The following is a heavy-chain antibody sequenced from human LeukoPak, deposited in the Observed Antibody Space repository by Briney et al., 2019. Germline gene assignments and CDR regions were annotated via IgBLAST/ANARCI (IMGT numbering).Heavy chain of an antibody. CDR2: IYPGDSDT. D-gene: IGHD2-2*01. CDR1: GYSFTSYW. J-gene: IGHJ4*02. CDR3: AITLGYCSSTSCSNDY. V-gene: IGHV5-51*01. Sequence: GESLKISCKGSGYSFTSYWIGWVRQMPGKGLEWMGIIYPGDSDTRYSPSFQGQVTISADKSISTAYLQWSSLKASDTAMYYCAITLGYCSSTSCSNDYWGQGTLVTVSS.